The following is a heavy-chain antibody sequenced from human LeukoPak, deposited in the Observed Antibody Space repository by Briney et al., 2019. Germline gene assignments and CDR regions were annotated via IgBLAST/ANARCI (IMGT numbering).Heavy chain of an antibody. Sequence: SETLSLTCTVSGGSINSGGFYWSWIRQHPGKGLEWIGYIYYSGSTFYNPSLKSRVAISLDKSRNQFSLNLRSVTAADTAVYYCARGGSFLGNYVYWGQGTLVTVSS. CDR3: ARGGSFLGNYVY. CDR1: GGSINSGGFY. CDR2: IYYSGST. D-gene: IGHD3-16*01. J-gene: IGHJ4*02. V-gene: IGHV4-31*03.